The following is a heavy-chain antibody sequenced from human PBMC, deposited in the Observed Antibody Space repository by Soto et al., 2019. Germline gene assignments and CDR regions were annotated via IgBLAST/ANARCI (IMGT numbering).Heavy chain of an antibody. D-gene: IGHD3-22*01. CDR2: IKSKTDGGTT. Sequence: GGSLRLSWAASGFTFSNAWMNWVRQAPGKGREWVGRIKSKTDGGTTDYAAPVKGRFTISRDDSKNTRYLQMNRLKTEDTAVYYCTTDVYYDSSGYYYHIDYWGQGTLVTVSS. J-gene: IGHJ4*02. V-gene: IGHV3-15*07. CDR3: TTDVYYDSSGYYYHIDY. CDR1: GFTFSNAW.